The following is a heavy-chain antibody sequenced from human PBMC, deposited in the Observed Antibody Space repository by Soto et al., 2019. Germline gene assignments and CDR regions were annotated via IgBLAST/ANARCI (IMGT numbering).Heavy chain of an antibody. CDR3: AREGGYGDYVDY. J-gene: IGHJ4*02. V-gene: IGHV4-59*12. D-gene: IGHD5-12*01. Sequence: SETLSLTCTVSGGSISSYYWSWIRQPPGKGLEWIGYIYYSGSTNYNPSLKSRVTISVDTSKNQFSLKLSSVTAADTAVYYCAREGGYGDYVDYWGQGTLVTVS. CDR1: GGSISSYY. CDR2: IYYSGST.